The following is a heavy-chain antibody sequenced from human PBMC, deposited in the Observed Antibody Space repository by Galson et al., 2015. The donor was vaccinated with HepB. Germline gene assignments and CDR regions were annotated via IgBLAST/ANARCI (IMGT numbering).Heavy chain of an antibody. CDR3: ARFGYSYGYAPHYFDY. V-gene: IGHV3-66*01. CDR1: GFTVSSNY. Sequence: SLRLSCAASGFTVSSNYMSWVRQAPGKGLEWVSVIYSGGSTYYADSVKGRFTISRDNSKNTLYLQMNSLRAEDTAVYYCARFGYSYGYAPHYFDYWGQGTLVTVSS. J-gene: IGHJ4*02. CDR2: IYSGGST. D-gene: IGHD5-18*01.